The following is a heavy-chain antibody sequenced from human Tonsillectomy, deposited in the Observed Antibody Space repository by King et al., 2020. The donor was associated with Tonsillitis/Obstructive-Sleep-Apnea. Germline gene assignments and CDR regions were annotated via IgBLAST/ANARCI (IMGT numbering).Heavy chain of an antibody. V-gene: IGHV5-51*01. D-gene: IGHD3-9*01. CDR3: ARIAISLDFYYMDV. J-gene: IGHJ6*03. CDR1: GYSFTSYW. Sequence: QLVQSGAEVKKPGESLKISCKGSGYSFTSYWIAWVRQMPGKGLEWMGLSYPIRYSPSFQGQVTISADKSISTAYLQWSSLKASDTAMYYCARIAISLDFYYMDVWGKGTTVTVSS. CDR2: SYPI.